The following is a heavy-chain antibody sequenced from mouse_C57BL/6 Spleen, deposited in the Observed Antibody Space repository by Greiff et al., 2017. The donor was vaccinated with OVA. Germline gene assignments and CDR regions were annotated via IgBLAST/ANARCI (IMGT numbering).Heavy chain of an antibody. Sequence: VQLQQPGAELVKPGASVKISCKASGYAFSSSWMNWVKQRPGQGLEWIGQIYPGDGDTNYNGKFKGKATLTADKSSSTAYMQLSSLTSEDSAVYFCARHLPLYAMDYWGQGTSVTVSA. J-gene: IGHJ4*01. CDR3: ARHLPLYAMDY. V-gene: IGHV1-80*01. D-gene: IGHD2-1*01. CDR1: GYAFSSSW. CDR2: IYPGDGDT.